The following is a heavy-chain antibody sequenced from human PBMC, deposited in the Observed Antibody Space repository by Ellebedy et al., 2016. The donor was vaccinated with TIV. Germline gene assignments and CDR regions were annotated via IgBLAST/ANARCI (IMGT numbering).Heavy chain of an antibody. V-gene: IGHV1-69*06. CDR1: GGTFSSYA. J-gene: IGHJ6*02. CDR2: IIPIFGTA. Sequence: SVKVSXXASGGTFSSYAISWVRQAPGQGLEWMGGIIPIFGTANYAQKFQGRVTITADKSTSTAYMELSSLRSEDTAVYYCARGVRRFGEFLATYGMDVWGQGTTVTVSS. D-gene: IGHD3-10*01. CDR3: ARGVRRFGEFLATYGMDV.